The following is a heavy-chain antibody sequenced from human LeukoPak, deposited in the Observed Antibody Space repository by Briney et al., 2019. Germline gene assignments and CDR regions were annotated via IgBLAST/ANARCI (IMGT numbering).Heavy chain of an antibody. J-gene: IGHJ4*02. V-gene: IGHV3-23*01. CDR2: ISGSGGST. CDR1: GFTFSSYA. Sequence: GGSLRLSCAASGFTFSSYAMSWVRQAPGKGLEWVSGISGSGGSTYYADSVKGRFTISRDNSKNTLYLQMNSLRAEDTAVYYCARDGERIQLWLRGYYFDYWGQGTLVTVSS. CDR3: ARDGERIQLWLRGYYFDY. D-gene: IGHD5-18*01.